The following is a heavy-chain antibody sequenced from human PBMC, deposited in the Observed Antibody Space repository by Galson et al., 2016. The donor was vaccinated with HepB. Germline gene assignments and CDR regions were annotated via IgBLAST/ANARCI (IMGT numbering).Heavy chain of an antibody. CDR2: FDPEDGET. J-gene: IGHJ4*02. Sequence: SVKVSCKVSGYTLSELSMHWVRQAPGKGLEWMGGFDPEDGETIYAQKFQGRVTMTEDTSTDTAYMELSSLRSEDTAVYYCAEKRDHDCWSGYEKWGQGTLVTVSS. CDR1: GYTLSELS. V-gene: IGHV1-24*01. D-gene: IGHD3-3*01. CDR3: AEKRDHDCWSGYEK.